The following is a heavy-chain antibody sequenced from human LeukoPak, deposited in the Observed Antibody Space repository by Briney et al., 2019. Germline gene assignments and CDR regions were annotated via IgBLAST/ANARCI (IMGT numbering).Heavy chain of an antibody. J-gene: IGHJ4*02. CDR2: IYGGGDT. CDR3: ARGNPLEDYFDY. V-gene: IGHV3-53*01. CDR1: GFTVSSNY. D-gene: IGHD5-24*01. Sequence: GALRLSCAASGFTVSSNYMSWVRQAPGKGLEWVSVIYGGGDTYYADSVKGRFTISRDNSKNTLYLQINSLRAEDTAVYYCARGNPLEDYFDYWGQGTLVTVSS.